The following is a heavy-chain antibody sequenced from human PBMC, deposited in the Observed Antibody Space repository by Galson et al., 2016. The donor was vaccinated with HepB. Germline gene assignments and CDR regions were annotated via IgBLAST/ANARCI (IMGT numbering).Heavy chain of an antibody. Sequence: LRLSCAASGFTFTHNIMSWVRPAPGKGLEWVSTIGGDGATFYGDSVKGRFTISRDDSKSTLYLRMDSLRVEDTATYHCTKRCMTNTCHNADDFWGQGTLVTVSS. CDR2: IGGDGAT. CDR1: GFTFTHNI. D-gene: IGHD2-8*01. J-gene: IGHJ4*02. CDR3: TKRCMTNTCHNADDF. V-gene: IGHV3-23*01.